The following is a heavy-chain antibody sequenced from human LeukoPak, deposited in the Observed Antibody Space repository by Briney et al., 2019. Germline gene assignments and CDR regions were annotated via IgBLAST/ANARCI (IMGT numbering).Heavy chain of an antibody. D-gene: IGHD6-13*01. V-gene: IGHV4-38-2*02. Sequence: SETLSLTCIVSHYSITSGYYWGWIRQPPGRGLEWIGNIYHSGTTYYHPSLNGRATLLVDTSKNQLSLKINSVTAADTAMYYCARGSAVVAGADFDFWGQGTLVSVSS. CDR2: IYHSGTT. J-gene: IGHJ4*02. CDR3: ARGSAVVAGADFDF. CDR1: HYSITSGYY.